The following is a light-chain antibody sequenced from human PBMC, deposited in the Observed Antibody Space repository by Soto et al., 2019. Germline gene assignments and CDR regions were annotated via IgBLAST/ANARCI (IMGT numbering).Light chain of an antibody. CDR3: GADHGSGSNFVKV. V-gene: IGLV9-49*01. CDR2: VGTGGIVG. CDR1: SGYSNYK. Sequence: QAVLTQPPSASASLGASVTLTCTLSSGYSNYKVDWYQQRPGKGPRFVMRVGTGGIVGSKGDGIPDRFSVLGSGLNRYLTIKNIQEEDESDYHCGADHGSGSNFVKVFGGGTKL. J-gene: IGLJ3*02.